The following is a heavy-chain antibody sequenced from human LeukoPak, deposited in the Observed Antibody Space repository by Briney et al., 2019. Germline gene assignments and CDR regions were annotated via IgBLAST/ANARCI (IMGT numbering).Heavy chain of an antibody. CDR1: GFLFSNSW. CDR3: VKDRGYSTFDY. Sequence: GGSLRLSCEASGFLFSNSWMSWVRQAPGKGLECVANMNQDGSERNYVDSVKGRLTISRDNAKGSLYLQMNGLRAEDTAAYFRVKDRGYSTFDYWGQGTLVTVSS. V-gene: IGHV3-7*03. D-gene: IGHD4-23*01. CDR2: MNQDGSER. J-gene: IGHJ4*02.